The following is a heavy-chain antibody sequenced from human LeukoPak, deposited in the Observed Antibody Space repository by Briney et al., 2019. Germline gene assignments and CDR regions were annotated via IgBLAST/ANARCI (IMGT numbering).Heavy chain of an antibody. CDR2: INHSGST. J-gene: IGHJ4*02. CDR1: GGSFSGYY. CDR3: ARVVKEMATVYYYDY. D-gene: IGHD5-24*01. Sequence: SETLSLTCAVYGGSFSGYYWSWIRQPPGKGLEWIGEINHSGSTNYNPSLKSRVTISVDTSKNQFSLKLTSVTAADTAVYYCARVVKEMATVYYYDYWGQGTLVTVSS. V-gene: IGHV4-34*01.